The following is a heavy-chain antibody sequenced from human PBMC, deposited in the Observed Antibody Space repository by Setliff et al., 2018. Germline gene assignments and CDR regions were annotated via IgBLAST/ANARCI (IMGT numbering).Heavy chain of an antibody. Sequence: PGGSLRLSCAASGFTFSSYAMHWVRQAPGKGLEWVAVISYDGSNKYYADSVKGRFTISRDSSRNTLYLQMSSLRPEDTALYYCARSTETFSGEDFYFFYYMDVWGKGTTVTVSS. CDR2: ISYDGSNK. J-gene: IGHJ6*03. CDR3: ARSTETFSGEDFYFFYYMDV. D-gene: IGHD4-4*01. CDR1: GFTFSSYA. V-gene: IGHV3-30*04.